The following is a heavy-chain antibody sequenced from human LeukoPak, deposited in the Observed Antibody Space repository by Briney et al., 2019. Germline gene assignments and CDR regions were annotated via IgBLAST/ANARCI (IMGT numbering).Heavy chain of an antibody. CDR1: GGSISSPDYY. Sequence: PSQTLSLTCSVSGGSISSPDYYWSWFRQPAGKGLEWIGHISSSGSTNYNPSLKSRVTISVDTSKNQFSLNLNSVTAADTAMYYCARAVGTSRNFFDYWGQGTLVTVSS. J-gene: IGHJ4*02. D-gene: IGHD4-23*01. CDR2: ISSSGST. V-gene: IGHV4-61*09. CDR3: ARAVGTSRNFFDY.